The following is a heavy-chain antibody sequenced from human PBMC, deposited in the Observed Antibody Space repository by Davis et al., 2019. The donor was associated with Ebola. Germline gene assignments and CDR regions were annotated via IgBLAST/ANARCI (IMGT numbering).Heavy chain of an antibody. D-gene: IGHD3-3*01. CDR1: GGSISSGDYY. CDR2: IYYSGST. CDR3: ASPTIFGVVTHAFDI. V-gene: IGHV4-30-4*01. Sequence: PSETLSLTCTVSGGSISSGDYYWSWIRQPPGKGLEWIGYIYYSGSTYYNPSLKSRVTISVDTSKNQFSLKLSSVTAADTAVYYCASPTIFGVVTHAFDIWGQGTMVTVSS. J-gene: IGHJ3*02.